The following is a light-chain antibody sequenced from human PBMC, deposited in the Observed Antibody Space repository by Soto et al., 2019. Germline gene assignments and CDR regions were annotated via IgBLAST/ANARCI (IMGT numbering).Light chain of an antibody. Sequence: IVLTHSPGTLSLSPWERATLSCRASQSVSSSYLAWYQQKPGQAPRLLIYGASSRATGIPDRFSGSGSGTDFTLTISRLEPEDFAVYYCQQYGSSLWTFGQGTKVDIK. CDR3: QQYGSSLWT. CDR1: QSVSSSY. J-gene: IGKJ1*01. CDR2: GAS. V-gene: IGKV3-20*01.